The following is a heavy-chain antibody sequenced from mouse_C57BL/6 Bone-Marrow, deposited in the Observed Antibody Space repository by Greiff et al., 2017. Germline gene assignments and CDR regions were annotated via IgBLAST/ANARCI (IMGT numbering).Heavy chain of an antibody. CDR3: ARGRRRPSWVAY. D-gene: IGHD1-2*01. CDR1: GYTFTSYW. Sequence: VQLQQPGAELVKPGASVKMSCKASGYTFTSYWITWVKQRPGQGLEWIGDIYPGSGSTNYNEKFQSKATLTVDTSSSTAYMQRSSLTSEDSSVYYGARGRRRPSWVAYWGQGTLVTVSA. CDR2: IYPGSGST. V-gene: IGHV1-55*01. J-gene: IGHJ3*01.